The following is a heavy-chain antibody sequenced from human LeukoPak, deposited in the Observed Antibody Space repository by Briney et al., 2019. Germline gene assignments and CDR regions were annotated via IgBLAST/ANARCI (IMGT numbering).Heavy chain of an antibody. V-gene: IGHV3-23*01. CDR1: GLIFSSYA. D-gene: IGHD3-22*01. Sequence: GGSLRLSCAAPGLIFSSYAMIWVRQAPGKGLEWVSAISGSGGSTYYADSVKGRFTISRDNSKNTLYLQMNSLRAEDTAVYYCAKDYDSSIGYYYYGMDVWGQGTTVTVSS. CDR3: AKDYDSSIGYYYYGMDV. CDR2: ISGSGGST. J-gene: IGHJ6*02.